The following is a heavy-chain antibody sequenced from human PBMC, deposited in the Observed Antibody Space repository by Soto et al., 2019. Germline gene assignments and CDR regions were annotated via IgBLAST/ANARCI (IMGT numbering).Heavy chain of an antibody. CDR3: ARGIYCTLDICYTGYYYMDD. Sequence: DVQLVESGVGLVKPGWSLRLSCTVSGFTFSNYTMDWVRQAPGKGLEWVASISSGSNYIYYAYSVNGRFTISRDNAKNSLYLQINSLRAEDTAVFYCARGIYCTLDICYTGYYYMDDWGKGTTVTVPS. V-gene: IGHV3-21*01. J-gene: IGHJ6*03. CDR1: GFTFSNYT. D-gene: IGHD2-2*02. CDR2: ISSGSNYI.